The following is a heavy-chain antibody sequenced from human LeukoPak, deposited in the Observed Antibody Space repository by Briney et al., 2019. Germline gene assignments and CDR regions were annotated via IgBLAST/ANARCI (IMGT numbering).Heavy chain of an antibody. J-gene: IGHJ4*02. Sequence: PGGSLRLSCAASGFTFSDYGMHWVRQAPGKGLEWVAFIRYDRSNKYYADSVKGRFTISRDNSENTVYLQMNSLRDEDTAVYYCAKDLSTNFYDSSAFFNYWGQGTQVIVSS. CDR1: GFTFSDYG. CDR3: AKDLSTNFYDSSAFFNY. D-gene: IGHD3-22*01. V-gene: IGHV3-30*02. CDR2: IRYDRSNK.